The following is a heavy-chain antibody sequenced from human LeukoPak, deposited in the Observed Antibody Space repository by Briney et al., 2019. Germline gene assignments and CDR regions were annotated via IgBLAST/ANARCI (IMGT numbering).Heavy chain of an antibody. CDR1: GFTFSNYP. CDR3: ARDPQRGPPDYFDH. Sequence: GGSLRLSCAASGFTFSNYPMHWVRQAPGKGLEWVAVISYTGGTKYYAASVKGRFTISRDDSKSTLYLEMNSLRPEDTATYYCARDPQRGPPDYFDHWGQGTLVTVSS. CDR2: ISYTGGTK. J-gene: IGHJ4*02. V-gene: IGHV3-30-3*01. D-gene: IGHD6-25*01.